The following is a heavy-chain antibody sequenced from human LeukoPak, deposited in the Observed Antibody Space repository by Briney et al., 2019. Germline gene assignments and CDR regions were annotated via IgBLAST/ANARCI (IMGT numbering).Heavy chain of an antibody. Sequence: ASVKVSCKTSGYSFAANYIHWVRQAPGQGLEWMGWISPHNGGTSFAQKFQGRVTLTGETSINTAFMELSSLASDDTAVYYCARDHRIASDVALFDSWGQGTRVTVSS. CDR1: GYSFAANY. V-gene: IGHV1-2*02. J-gene: IGHJ4*02. CDR3: ARDHRIASDVALFDS. CDR2: ISPHNGGT. D-gene: IGHD2-15*01.